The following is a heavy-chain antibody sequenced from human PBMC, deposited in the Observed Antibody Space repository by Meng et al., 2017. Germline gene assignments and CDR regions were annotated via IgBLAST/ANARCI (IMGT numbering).Heavy chain of an antibody. J-gene: IGHJ5*02. Sequence: GESLKISCKGSGYSFTSYWIGWVRQMPGKGLEWMGIIYPGDSDTRYSPSFQGQVTISADKSISTAYLQWSSLKASSTAMYYCARRWGGVGYSYGYPGGWFDPWGQGTLVTVSS. CDR3: ARRWGGVGYSYGYPGGWFDP. CDR2: IYPGDSDT. V-gene: IGHV5-51*01. D-gene: IGHD5-18*01. CDR1: GYSFTSYW.